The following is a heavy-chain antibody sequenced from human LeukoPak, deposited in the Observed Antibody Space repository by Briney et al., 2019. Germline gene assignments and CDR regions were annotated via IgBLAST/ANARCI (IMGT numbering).Heavy chain of an antibody. CDR2: INPSGSST. J-gene: IGHJ5*02. D-gene: IGHD1-26*01. Sequence: ASVKVSCKTSGYTFTGYYLHWVRQAPGQGLEWMGLINPSGSSTTYAQKFQGRVTMTRDMFTSTDYMELTSLTSDDTAVYYCARDNSVGETAWWFDPWGQGTLVTVSS. CDR1: GYTFTGYY. CDR3: ARDNSVGETAWWFDP. V-gene: IGHV1-46*01.